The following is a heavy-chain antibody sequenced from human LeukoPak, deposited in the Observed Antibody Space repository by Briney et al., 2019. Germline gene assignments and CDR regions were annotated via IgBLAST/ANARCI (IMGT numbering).Heavy chain of an antibody. D-gene: IGHD4-23*01. CDR2: VFSSGTT. Sequence: SETLSLTCAVSGGPVDTWYWSWIRQPAGKGPEWIGTVFSSGTTYYNPSLKSRVTMSVDASKNQFSLKLSSVTAADTAVYYCARVVRIPGNYYGMDVWGQGTTVTVSS. CDR3: ARVVRIPGNYYGMDV. V-gene: IGHV4-4*07. CDR1: GGPVDTWY. J-gene: IGHJ6*02.